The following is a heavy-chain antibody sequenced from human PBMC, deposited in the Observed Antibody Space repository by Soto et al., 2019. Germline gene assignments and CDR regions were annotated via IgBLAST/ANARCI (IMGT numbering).Heavy chain of an antibody. CDR2: IVVGSGNT. CDR3: AADTRSDIVVVPAAIGHYYMDV. D-gene: IGHD2-2*01. V-gene: IGHV1-58*02. J-gene: IGHJ6*03. CDR1: GFTFTSSA. Sequence: ASVKVSCKASGFTFTSSAMQWVRQARGQRLEWIGWIVVGSGNTNYAQKFQERVTITRDMSTSTAYMELSSLRSEDTAVYYCAADTRSDIVVVPAAIGHYYMDVWGKGTTVTVSS.